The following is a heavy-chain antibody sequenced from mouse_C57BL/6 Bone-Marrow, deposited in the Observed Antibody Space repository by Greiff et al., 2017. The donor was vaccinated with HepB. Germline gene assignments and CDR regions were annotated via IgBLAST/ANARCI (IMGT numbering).Heavy chain of an antibody. J-gene: IGHJ2*01. V-gene: IGHV1-62-2*01. D-gene: IGHD1-1*01. CDR2: FYPGSGSI. CDR3: ARHSRAYYGSSSWYFDY. Sequence: QVQLKQSGAELVKPGASVKLSCKASGYTFTEYTIHWVKQRSGQGLEWIGWFYPGSGSIKYNEKFKGKATLTADKSSSTVYMVLSRLTSEDSAVYFCARHSRAYYGSSSWYFDYWGQGTTLTVSS. CDR1: GYTFTEYT.